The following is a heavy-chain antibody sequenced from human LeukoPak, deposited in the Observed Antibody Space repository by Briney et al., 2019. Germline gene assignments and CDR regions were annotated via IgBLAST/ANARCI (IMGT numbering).Heavy chain of an antibody. V-gene: IGHV3-30*18. J-gene: IGHJ4*02. Sequence: GSLRLSCAASGFTFSSYGMHWVRQAPGKGLEWVAVISYDGSNKYYADSVKGRFTVSRDNSKNTLYLQMNSLRAEDTAVYYCAKGVRPIVVVPAAIGYWGQGTLVTVSS. CDR3: AKGVRPIVVVPAAIGY. D-gene: IGHD2-2*01. CDR2: ISYDGSNK. CDR1: GFTFSSYG.